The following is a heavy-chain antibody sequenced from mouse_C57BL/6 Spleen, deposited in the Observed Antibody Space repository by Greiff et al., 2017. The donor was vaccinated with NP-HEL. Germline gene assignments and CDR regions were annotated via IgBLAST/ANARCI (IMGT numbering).Heavy chain of an antibody. CDR3: ARYDYDFDY. V-gene: IGHV1-26*01. J-gene: IGHJ2*01. CDR1: GYTFTDYY. Sequence: EVQLQQSGPELVKPGASVKISCKASGYTFTDYYMNWVKQSHGKSLEWIGDINPNNGGTSYNQKFKGKATLTVDKSSSTAYMELRSLTSEDSAVYYCARYDYDFDYWGQGTTLTVSS. CDR2: INPNNGGT. D-gene: IGHD2-4*01.